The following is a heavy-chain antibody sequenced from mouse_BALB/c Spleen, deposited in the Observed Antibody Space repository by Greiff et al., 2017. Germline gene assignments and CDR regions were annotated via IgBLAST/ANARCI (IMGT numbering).Heavy chain of an antibody. V-gene: IGHV1-9*01. J-gene: IGHJ4*01. D-gene: IGHD2-3*01. CDR3: ARWLLQYYYAMDY. CDR1: GYTFSSYW. Sequence: QVQLQQSGAELMKPGASVKISCKATGYTFSSYWIEWVKQRPGHGLEWIGEILPGSGSTNYNEKFKGKATFTADTSSNTAYMQLSSLTSEDSAVYYCARWLLQYYYAMDYWGQGTSVTVSS. CDR2: ILPGSGST.